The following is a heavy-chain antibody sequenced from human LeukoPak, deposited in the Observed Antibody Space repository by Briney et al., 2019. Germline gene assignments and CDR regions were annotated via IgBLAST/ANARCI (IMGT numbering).Heavy chain of an antibody. Sequence: SETLSLTCTVSGGSISSYYWSWIRQPPGKRLEWIGYIYYSGSTNYSPSLKSRVTISVDTSKNQFSLKLSSVTAADTAFYYCARSGFSYGDYFDSWGQGTLVTVSS. D-gene: IGHD5-18*01. CDR3: ARSGFSYGDYFDS. J-gene: IGHJ4*02. CDR2: IYYSGST. V-gene: IGHV4-59*01. CDR1: GGSISSYY.